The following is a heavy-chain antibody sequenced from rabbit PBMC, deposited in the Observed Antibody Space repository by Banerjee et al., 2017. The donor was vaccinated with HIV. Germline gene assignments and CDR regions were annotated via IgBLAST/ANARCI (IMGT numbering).Heavy chain of an antibody. CDR3: ARDTSSSFSSYGMDL. D-gene: IGHD1-1*01. V-gene: IGHV1S40*01. Sequence: QSLEESGGDLVKPGASLTLTCTASGVSFSLSSYMCWVRQAPGKGLEWIACIDAGSSGFTYFATWAKGRFTISKTSSTTVTLQMTRLTAADTATYFCARDTSSSFSSYGMDLWGPGPLVTV. CDR1: GVSFSLSSY. J-gene: IGHJ6*01. CDR2: IDAGSSGFT.